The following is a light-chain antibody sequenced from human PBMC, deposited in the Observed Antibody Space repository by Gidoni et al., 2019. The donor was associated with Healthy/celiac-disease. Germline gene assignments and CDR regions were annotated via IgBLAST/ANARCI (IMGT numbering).Light chain of an antibody. CDR3: QAWDSSTVV. Sequence: SYELTQPHSVSFSPGQTASITCSGDKLGDKYACWYQQKPGQSPVLVIYQDSKRTSGIPERFSGSNSGNTATLTISGTQAMDEADYYCQAWDSSTVVFGGGTKLTVL. J-gene: IGLJ2*01. CDR1: KLGDKY. V-gene: IGLV3-1*01. CDR2: QDS.